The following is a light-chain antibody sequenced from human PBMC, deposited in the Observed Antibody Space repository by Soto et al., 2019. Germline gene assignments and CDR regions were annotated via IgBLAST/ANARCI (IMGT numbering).Light chain of an antibody. CDR1: QSVSIY. CDR2: DAS. J-gene: IGKJ1*01. CDR3: QQYGSSPKT. Sequence: EIVLAQSPATLSLSPGERATRSCRASQSVSIYLAWYQQKPGQAPRLLIYDASNRATGIPARFSGSGSGTDFTLTISRLEPEDFAVYYCQQYGSSPKTFGQGTKVDIK. V-gene: IGKV3-20*01.